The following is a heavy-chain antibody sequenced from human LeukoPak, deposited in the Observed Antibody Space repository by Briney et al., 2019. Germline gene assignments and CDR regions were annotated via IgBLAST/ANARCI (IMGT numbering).Heavy chain of an antibody. J-gene: IGHJ4*02. Sequence: GKSLKISCQASGYSFTNYWIGWVRQMPGKGLEWMGIIYPGDSDTRYSPSFQGQVTISADKSISTAYLQWSSLKASDTAMYYCARTNSLYYYDSSGPYDNFDYWGQGTLVTVSS. D-gene: IGHD3-22*01. CDR1: GYSFTNYW. V-gene: IGHV5-51*01. CDR3: ARTNSLYYYDSSGPYDNFDY. CDR2: IYPGDSDT.